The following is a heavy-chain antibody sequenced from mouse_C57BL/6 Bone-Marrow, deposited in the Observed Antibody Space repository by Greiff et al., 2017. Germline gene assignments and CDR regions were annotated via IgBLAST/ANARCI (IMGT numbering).Heavy chain of an antibody. Sequence: ESGGGLVQPGGSMKLSCAASGFTFSDAWMDWVRPSPEKGPEWVALIRNKANNHATYYAEPVKGRFTITRDESKSNVYLQMNSLRPEDTGIYYCTGWERVSFAYWGQGTLVTVSA. J-gene: IGHJ3*01. CDR1: GFTFSDAW. CDR2: IRNKANNHAT. D-gene: IGHD3-3*01. V-gene: IGHV6-6*01. CDR3: TGWERVSFAY.